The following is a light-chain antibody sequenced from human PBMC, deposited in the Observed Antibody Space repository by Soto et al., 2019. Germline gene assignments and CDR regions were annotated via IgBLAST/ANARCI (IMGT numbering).Light chain of an antibody. V-gene: IGKV3-11*01. CDR3: QQRTSWPPWT. Sequence: EIVLTQSPATLSLSPGGRATLSCRASQSVSLSLAWYQQKPGQAPRLLIYAASKRASGIPARFSGSGSGTDFTLTISSLEPEDFAVYYCQQRTSWPPWTFGQGTKVEIK. CDR1: QSVSLS. J-gene: IGKJ1*01. CDR2: AAS.